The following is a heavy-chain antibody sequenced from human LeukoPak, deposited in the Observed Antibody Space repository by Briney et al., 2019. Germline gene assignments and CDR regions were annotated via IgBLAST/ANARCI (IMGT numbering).Heavy chain of an antibody. CDR1: GYTFTSYG. CDR3: ARGVPATIRGGSNYFDF. J-gene: IGHJ4*02. Sequence: GASVKVSCKASGYTFTSYGITWVRQAPGQGLEWVGGIIPIFDSAKYAQKFQDRVTITADESSSAAYMELNSLTSEDTAIYYCARGVPATIRGGSNYFDFWGQGTLVTVSS. CDR2: IIPIFDSA. V-gene: IGHV1-69*13. D-gene: IGHD2-2*02.